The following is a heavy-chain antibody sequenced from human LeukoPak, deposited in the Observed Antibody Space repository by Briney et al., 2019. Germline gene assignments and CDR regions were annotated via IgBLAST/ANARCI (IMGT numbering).Heavy chain of an antibody. D-gene: IGHD5-12*01. CDR1: GGSISSSSYY. J-gene: IGHJ4*02. CDR3: ARRRGYDHFDY. CDR2: IYYSVST. V-gene: IGHV4-39*02. Sequence: SETLSLTCTVSGGSISSSSYYWGWIPQPPGKGLEWIGNIYYSVSTYYNPSLKSRVTTSVDTSKDHFSLKLSSLTAADTAVYYCARRRGYDHFDYWGQGTLVTVSS.